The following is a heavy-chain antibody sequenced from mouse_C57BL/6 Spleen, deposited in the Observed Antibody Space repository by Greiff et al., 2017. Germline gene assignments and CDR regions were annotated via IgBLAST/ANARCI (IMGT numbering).Heavy chain of an antibody. V-gene: IGHV3-1*01. CDR2: IRYSGST. Sequence: VQLKESGPGMVKPSQSLSLTCTVTGYSITSGYDWHWIRHFPGNKLEWMGYIRYSGSTNYNPSLKSRISITHDTSKNHFFLKLNSVTTEDTATYDCARGRDYDGYFDVWGTGTTVTVSS. J-gene: IGHJ1*03. CDR3: ARGRDYDGYFDV. CDR1: GYSITSGYD. D-gene: IGHD2-4*01.